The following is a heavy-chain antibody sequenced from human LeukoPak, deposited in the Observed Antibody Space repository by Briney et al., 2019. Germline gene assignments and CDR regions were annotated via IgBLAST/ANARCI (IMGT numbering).Heavy chain of an antibody. D-gene: IGHD3-16*01. CDR1: GGTFSSYA. CDR2: IIPIFGTA. V-gene: IGHV1-69*13. CDR3: ASEQGARVYLDY. J-gene: IGHJ4*02. Sequence: ASVKVSCKASGGTFSSYAISWVRQAPGQGLEWMGGIIPIFGTANYAQKFQGRVTITADESTSTAYMELSSLRSEDTAVYYCASEQGARVYLDYWGQGTLVTVSS.